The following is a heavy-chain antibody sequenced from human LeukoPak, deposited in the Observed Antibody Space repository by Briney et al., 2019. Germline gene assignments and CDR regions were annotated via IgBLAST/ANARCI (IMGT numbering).Heavy chain of an antibody. D-gene: IGHD3-16*02. CDR2: ISPSGDIT. CDR1: GFTFSNHG. J-gene: IGHJ4*02. CDR3: ARDFFAFGGVIALLDY. V-gene: IGHV3-23*01. Sequence: GGSLRLSCAASGFTFSNHGMNWVRQAPGKGLEWVSGISPSGDITYYADSVKGRFTISRDNAKKSLYLQMNSLRGEDMAVYYCARDFFAFGGVIALLDYWGQGTLVTVSS.